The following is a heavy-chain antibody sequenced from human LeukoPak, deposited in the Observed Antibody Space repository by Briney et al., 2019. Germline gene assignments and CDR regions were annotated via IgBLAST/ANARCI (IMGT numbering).Heavy chain of an antibody. CDR1: GFTFSSHA. D-gene: IGHD6-19*01. Sequence: GGSLRLSCAASGFTFSSHAMSWVRQAPGKGLEWVSAISGSGGSTYYADSVKGRFTISRDNSKNTLYLQMNSLRAEDTAVYYCAKDPNIAVAGTYDYWGQGTLVTVSS. CDR2: ISGSGGST. CDR3: AKDPNIAVAGTYDY. V-gene: IGHV3-23*01. J-gene: IGHJ4*02.